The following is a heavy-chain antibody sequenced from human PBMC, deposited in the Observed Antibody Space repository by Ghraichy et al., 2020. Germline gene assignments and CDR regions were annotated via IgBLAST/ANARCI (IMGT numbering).Heavy chain of an antibody. Sequence: SVKVSCKASGGTFSSYAISWVRQAPGQGLEWMGRIIPILGIANYAQKFQGRVTITADKSTSTAYMELSSLRSEDTAVYYCARVVGDYGDPNFDYWGQGTLVTVSS. D-gene: IGHD4-17*01. CDR1: GGTFSSYA. CDR2: IIPILGIA. V-gene: IGHV1-69*04. CDR3: ARVVGDYGDPNFDY. J-gene: IGHJ4*02.